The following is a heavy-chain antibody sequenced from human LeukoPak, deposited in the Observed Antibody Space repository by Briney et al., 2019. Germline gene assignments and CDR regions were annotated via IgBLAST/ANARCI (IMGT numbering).Heavy chain of an antibody. V-gene: IGHV7-4-1*02. CDR1: GYTFTSYA. D-gene: IGHD6-13*01. J-gene: IGHJ4*02. CDR3: AREAAWEQLALGY. CDR2: INTNTGNP. Sequence: ASVKVSCKASGYTFTSYAMNWVRQAPGQGVEWMGLINTNTGNPTYAQGFTGRFVFYLDTSVSTTYLQNSSLKAEDTAVYHCAREAAWEQLALGYWGQGTLVTVSS.